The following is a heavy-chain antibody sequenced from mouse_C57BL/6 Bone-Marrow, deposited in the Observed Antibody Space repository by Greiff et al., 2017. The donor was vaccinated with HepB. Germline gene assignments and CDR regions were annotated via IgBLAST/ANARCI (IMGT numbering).Heavy chain of an antibody. V-gene: IGHV5-17*01. D-gene: IGHD2-5*01. J-gene: IGHJ3*01. CDR2: ISSGSSTI. CDR1: GFTFSDYG. CDR3: AREAYYSNYVAY. Sequence: EVKLMESGGGLVKPGGSLKLSCAASGFTFSDYGMHWVRQAPEKGLEWVAYISSGSSTIYYADTVKGRFTISRDNAKNTLCLQMTSLRSEDTAMYYCAREAYYSNYVAYWGQGTLVTVSA.